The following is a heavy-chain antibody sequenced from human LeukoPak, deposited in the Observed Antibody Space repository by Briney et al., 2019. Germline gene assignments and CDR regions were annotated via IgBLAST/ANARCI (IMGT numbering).Heavy chain of an antibody. D-gene: IGHD1-26*01. J-gene: IGHJ3*02. CDR2: INPSGGST. V-gene: IGHV1-46*01. CDR1: GYTFTSYY. Sequence: ASVKVSCKASGYTFTSYYMHWVRQAPGQGPEWMGIINPSGGSTSYAQKFQGRVTMTRDTSTSTVYMELSSLRSEDTAVYYCARDKAIIVGATSAFDIWGQGTMVTVSS. CDR3: ARDKAIIVGATSAFDI.